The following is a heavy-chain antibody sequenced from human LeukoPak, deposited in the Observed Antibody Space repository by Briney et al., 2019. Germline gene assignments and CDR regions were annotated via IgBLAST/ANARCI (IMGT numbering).Heavy chain of an antibody. V-gene: IGHV4-4*07. J-gene: IGHJ4*02. CDR1: GGSISSYY. CDR3: ARTHDYGDFYYFDY. D-gene: IGHD4-17*01. CDR2: IYTSGST. Sequence: SETLSLTCTVSGGSISSYYWSWIRQPAGKGLEWIGRIYTSGSTNYNPSLKSRVTMSVDTSKNQSSLKLSSVTAADTAVYYCARTHDYGDFYYFDYWGQGTLVTVSS.